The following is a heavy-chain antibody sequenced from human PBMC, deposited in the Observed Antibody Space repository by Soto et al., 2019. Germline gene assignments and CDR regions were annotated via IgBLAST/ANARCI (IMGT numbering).Heavy chain of an antibody. CDR2: INSDGSST. D-gene: IGHD6-13*01. V-gene: IGHV3-74*01. CDR3: ARERSIAAAGPMDY. J-gene: IGHJ4*02. Sequence: GGSLRLSCAASGFTFSSYWMHWVRQAPGKGLVWVSRINSDGSSTSYADSVKGRFTISRDNAKNTLYLQMNSLRAEDTAVYYCARERSIAAAGPMDYWGQGTLVTVSS. CDR1: GFTFSSYW.